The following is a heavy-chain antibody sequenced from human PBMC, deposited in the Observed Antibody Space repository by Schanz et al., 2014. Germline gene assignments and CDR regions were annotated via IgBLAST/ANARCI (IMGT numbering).Heavy chain of an antibody. CDR3: ARGEWSTSQFDY. CDR1: GGSFSGYY. J-gene: IGHJ4*01. Sequence: QVQLQQWGAGLLKPSETLSLTCAVYGGSFSGYYWTWIRQPPGKGLEWIGEIHHSGSTNYNPSLKSGVTISMQTSKTLFSMKLSSVTAADTAVYYCARGEWSTSQFDYWGHGTLVTVSS. CDR2: IHHSGST. V-gene: IGHV4-34*01. D-gene: IGHD2-2*01.